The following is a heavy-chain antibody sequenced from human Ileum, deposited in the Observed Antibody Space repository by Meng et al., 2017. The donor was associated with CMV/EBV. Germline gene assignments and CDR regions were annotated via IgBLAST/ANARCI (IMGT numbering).Heavy chain of an antibody. CDR2: IRYDGSNR. D-gene: IGHD3-10*01. J-gene: IGHJ4*02. Sequence: GESLKISCAASGFTFSSYGMHWVRQAPGKGLEWVAFIRYDGSNRYNADSVKGRFTISRANSKNTLYLQMNNLRTEDTAVYYCANPEADYGSGSPNPLDYWGQGTLVTVSS. CDR3: ANPEADYGSGSPNPLDY. CDR1: GFTFSSYG. V-gene: IGHV3-30*02.